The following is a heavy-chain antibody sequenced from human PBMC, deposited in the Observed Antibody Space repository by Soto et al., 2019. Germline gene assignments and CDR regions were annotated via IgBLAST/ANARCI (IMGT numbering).Heavy chain of an antibody. J-gene: IGHJ4*02. CDR1: GGTFSSYT. CDR3: ARGRELGYCSSTSCYGTYYFDY. Sequence: SVKVSCKASGGTFSSYTISWVRQAPGQGLEWMGRIIPILGIANYAQKFQGRVTITADKSTSTAYMELSSLRSEDTAVYYCARGRELGYCSSTSCYGTYYFDYWGQGTLVTVSS. V-gene: IGHV1-69*02. D-gene: IGHD2-2*01. CDR2: IIPILGIA.